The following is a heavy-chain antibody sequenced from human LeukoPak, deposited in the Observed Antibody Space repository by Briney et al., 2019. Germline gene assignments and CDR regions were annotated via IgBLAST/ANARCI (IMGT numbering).Heavy chain of an antibody. CDR1: GFTFSNAW. CDR3: TTTGGSTTRFVDY. CDR2: IISNTDGGTT. J-gene: IGHJ4*02. V-gene: IGHV3-15*01. D-gene: IGHD1-26*01. Sequence: PGGSLRLSCAASGFTFSNAWMSWVXQAPXXGVXWVGRIISNTDGGTTDYAAPVKGRFTISRDDSKDTLYLQMNSLKSEDTALYYCTTTGGSTTRFVDYWGQGTLVTVSS.